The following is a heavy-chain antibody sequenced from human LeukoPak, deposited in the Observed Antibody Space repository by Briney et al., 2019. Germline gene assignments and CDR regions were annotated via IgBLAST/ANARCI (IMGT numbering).Heavy chain of an antibody. J-gene: IGHJ4*02. CDR2: ISLSGRFI. CDR3: AKDTPLIGYASGWSRNFFDY. V-gene: IGHV3-21*04. D-gene: IGHD6-19*01. Sequence: PGRSLRLSCGASGFNSSAFSMSWVRQAPGKGLEWVASISLSGRFIYYADSLKGRFTISRDNAKNSVHLQVNSLRAEDTAVYYCAKDTPLIGYASGWSRNFFDYWGQGTLVTVSS. CDR1: GFNSSAFS.